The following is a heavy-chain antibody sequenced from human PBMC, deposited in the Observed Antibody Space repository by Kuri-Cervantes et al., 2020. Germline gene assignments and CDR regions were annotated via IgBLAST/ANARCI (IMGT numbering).Heavy chain of an antibody. CDR1: GFTFSSYA. Sequence: GESLKISCAASGFTFSSYAMHWVRQAPGKGLEWVAVISYDGSNKYYADFVKGRSTISRDNAKNSLYLQMNSLRDEDTAVYYCARDRGVGWFDPWGQGTLVTVSS. CDR3: ARDRGVGWFDP. V-gene: IGHV3-30-3*01. CDR2: ISYDGSNK. D-gene: IGHD1-26*01. J-gene: IGHJ5*02.